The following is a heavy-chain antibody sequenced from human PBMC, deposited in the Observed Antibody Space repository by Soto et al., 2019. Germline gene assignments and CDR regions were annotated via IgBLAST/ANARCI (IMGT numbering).Heavy chain of an antibody. Sequence: ASETLSLTCTVSGGSISSYYWSWIRQPPGKGLEWIGYIYYSGSTNYNPSLKSRVTISVDTSKNQFSLKLSSVTAADTAVYYCVRGVIDGYMNWFDPWGQGTLVTGSS. J-gene: IGHJ5*02. CDR1: GGSISSYY. CDR3: VRGVIDGYMNWFDP. D-gene: IGHD5-12*01. V-gene: IGHV4-59*01. CDR2: IYYSGST.